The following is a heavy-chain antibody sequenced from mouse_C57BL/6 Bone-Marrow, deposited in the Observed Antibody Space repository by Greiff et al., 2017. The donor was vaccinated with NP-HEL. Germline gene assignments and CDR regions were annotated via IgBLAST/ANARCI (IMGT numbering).Heavy chain of an antibody. V-gene: IGHV14-4*01. J-gene: IGHJ3*01. CDR2: IDPENGDT. D-gene: IGHD1-1*01. CDR1: GFNIKDDY. CDR3: TPLYYGSSTGAY. Sequence: EVQLQQSGAELVRPGASVKLSCTASGFNIKDDYMHWVKQRPEQGLEWIGWIDPENGDTEYASKFQGKATITADTSSNTAYLQLSSLTSDDTAVYYCTPLYYGSSTGAYWGQGTLVTVSA.